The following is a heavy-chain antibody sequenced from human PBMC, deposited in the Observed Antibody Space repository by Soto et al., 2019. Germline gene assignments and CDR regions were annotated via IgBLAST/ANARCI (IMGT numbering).Heavy chain of an antibody. D-gene: IGHD3-22*01. V-gene: IGHV1-69*13. CDR1: GGTFSSYA. CDR3: VRGAYYDSSGYSHFDY. J-gene: IGHJ4*02. CDR2: IIPIFGTA. Sequence: SVKVSCKASGGTFSSYAISWVRQAPGQGLEWMGGIIPIFGTANYAQKFQGRVTITADESTSTAYMELSSLRSEDTAVYYCVRGAYYDSSGYSHFDYWGQGTLVTVSS.